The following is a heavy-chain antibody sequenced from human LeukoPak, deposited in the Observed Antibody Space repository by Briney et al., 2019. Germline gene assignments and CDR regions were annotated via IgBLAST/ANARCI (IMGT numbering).Heavy chain of an antibody. D-gene: IGHD6-6*01. V-gene: IGHV3-21*06. CDR2: I. CDR1: GFTFSSYS. J-gene: IGHJ6*03. Sequence: PGGSLRLSCAASGFTFSSYSMSWVRQAPGKGLEWVSYIYDADSMKGRFTLSRDNTKNSLYLQMNSLRDEDTAVYYCARGGYSSSSYFYYYMDVWGKGTTVTVSS. CDR3: ARGGYSSSSYFYYYMDV.